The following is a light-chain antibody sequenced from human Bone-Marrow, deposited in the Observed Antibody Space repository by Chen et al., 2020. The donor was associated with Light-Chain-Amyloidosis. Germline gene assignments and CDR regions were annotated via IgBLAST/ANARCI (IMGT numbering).Light chain of an antibody. Sequence: SVLTQPSSVSAAPGQTATIARGGNNIGPTSVQWYQQTPGKAPLLVVYDDSDRPSGIPERLSGSNSGNTATLTISRVEAGDEADYYCQVWDRSSDRPVFGGGTKLTVL. CDR3: QVWDRSSDRPV. J-gene: IGLJ3*02. CDR2: DDS. CDR1: NIGPTS. V-gene: IGLV3-21*02.